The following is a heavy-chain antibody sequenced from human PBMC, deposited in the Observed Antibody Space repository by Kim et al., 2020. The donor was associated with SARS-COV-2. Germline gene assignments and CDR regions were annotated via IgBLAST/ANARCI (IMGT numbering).Heavy chain of an antibody. Sequence: STSFQGQVTISADTSISTAYLQWSSLKASDTAMYYCARLVGANHVGYFDYWGQGTPVTVSA. J-gene: IGHJ4*02. D-gene: IGHD1-26*01. V-gene: IGHV5-51*01. CDR3: ARLVGANHVGYFDY.